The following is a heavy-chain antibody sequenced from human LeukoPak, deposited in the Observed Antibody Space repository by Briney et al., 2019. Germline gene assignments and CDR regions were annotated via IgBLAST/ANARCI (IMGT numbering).Heavy chain of an antibody. CDR1: GFTFSSYG. CDR2: IRYDGSNK. D-gene: IGHD3-10*01. Sequence: GGSLRLSCAASGFTFSSYGMHWVRQAPGKGLGWVAFIRYDGSNKYYADSVKGRFTISRDNSKNTLYLQMNSLRAEDTAVYYCARGPMVRGVIITGRTYYFDYWGQGTLVTVSS. J-gene: IGHJ4*02. V-gene: IGHV3-30*02. CDR3: ARGPMVRGVIITGRTYYFDY.